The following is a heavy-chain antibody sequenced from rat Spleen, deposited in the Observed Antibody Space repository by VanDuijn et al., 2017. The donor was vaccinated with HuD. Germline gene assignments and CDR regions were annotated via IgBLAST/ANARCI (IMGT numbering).Heavy chain of an antibody. CDR3: ARAGRNWELAY. D-gene: IGHD5-1*01. CDR1: GFSLRSYH. J-gene: IGHJ3*01. CDR2: IWTTGST. V-gene: IGHV2-32*01. Sequence: QVQLKESGPGLVKPSETLSLTCTVSGFSLRSYHVRWGRQPPGKGLEWMGVIWTTGSTVYNSLLTSRLTISRDTSKSQIFLKMNSLQTEDTATYYCARAGRNWELAYWGQGTLVTVSS.